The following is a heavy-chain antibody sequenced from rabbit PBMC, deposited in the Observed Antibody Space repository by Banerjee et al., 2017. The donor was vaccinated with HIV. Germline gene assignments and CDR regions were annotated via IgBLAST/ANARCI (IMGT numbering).Heavy chain of an antibody. CDR3: ARDRYSYDDYGDPISSTRLDL. Sequence: QLKESGGGLVQPGGSLKLSCKASGFDFSNYYMSWVRQAPGKGLEWIGYIDPDYGSTDYASWVNGRFTISSHHAQNTLYLQLNSLTAADTATYFCARDRYSYDDYGDPISSTRLDLWGQGTLVTDS. V-gene: IGHV1S7*01. CDR2: IDPDYGST. J-gene: IGHJ3*01. D-gene: IGHD2-1*01. CDR1: GFDFSNYY.